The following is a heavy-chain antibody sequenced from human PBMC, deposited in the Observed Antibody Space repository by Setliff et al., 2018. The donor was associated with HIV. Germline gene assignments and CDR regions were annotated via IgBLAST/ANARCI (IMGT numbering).Heavy chain of an antibody. CDR3: ARVGTVYFQH. CDR1: GDSISSGGHY. Sequence: PSETLSLTCSVSGDSISSGGHYWSWIRQPPGKGLEWIGYIYYSGSTYYNPSLKSRVTISVDTSKNQFSLKLSSVTAADTAVYYCARVGTVYFQHWGQGTLVTVSS. V-gene: IGHV4-30-4*08. CDR2: IYYSGST. J-gene: IGHJ1*01. D-gene: IGHD4-17*01.